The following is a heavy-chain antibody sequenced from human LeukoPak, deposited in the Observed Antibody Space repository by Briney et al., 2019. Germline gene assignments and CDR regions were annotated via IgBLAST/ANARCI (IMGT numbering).Heavy chain of an antibody. CDR3: TTYSSSWTNRALFDY. CDR2: IKSKTDGGTT. CDR1: GFTFSNAW. Sequence: GGSLRLSCAASGFTFSNAWMSWVRQAPGKGLEWVGRIKSKTDGGTTDYAAPVEGRFTISRDDSKNTLYLQMNSLKTEDTAVYYSTTYSSSWTNRALFDYWGQGTLVTVSS. J-gene: IGHJ4*02. V-gene: IGHV3-15*01. D-gene: IGHD6-13*01.